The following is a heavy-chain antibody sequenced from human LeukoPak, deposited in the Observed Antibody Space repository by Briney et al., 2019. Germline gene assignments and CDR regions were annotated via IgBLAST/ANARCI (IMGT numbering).Heavy chain of an antibody. V-gene: IGHV4-59*05. CDR3: AGYTSGTMRDY. D-gene: IGHD3-10*01. CDR2: ICCSGRT. Sequence: SETLSLTCTVSGGSISSYYWSWIRQPPGKGLDWIGSICCSGRTDSNPSLKSRVTISLDTSKNQFSLTLTSVTAVDTAVYYCAGYTSGTMRDYWGQGTLVTVSS. J-gene: IGHJ4*02. CDR1: GGSISSYY.